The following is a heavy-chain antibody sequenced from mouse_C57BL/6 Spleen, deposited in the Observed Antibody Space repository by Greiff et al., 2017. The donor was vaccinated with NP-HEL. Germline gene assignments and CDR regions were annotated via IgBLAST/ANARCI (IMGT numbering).Heavy chain of an antibody. Sequence: VQLKESGPGMVKPSQSLSLTCTVTGYSITSGYDWHWIRHFPGNKLEWMGYISYSGSTNYNPSLKSRISLTHDTSKNHFFLKLNSVTTEDTATYYCAREGYYYGSSSFAYWGQGTLVTVSA. V-gene: IGHV3-1*01. J-gene: IGHJ3*01. CDR2: ISYSGST. D-gene: IGHD1-1*01. CDR3: AREGYYYGSSSFAY. CDR1: GYSITSGYD.